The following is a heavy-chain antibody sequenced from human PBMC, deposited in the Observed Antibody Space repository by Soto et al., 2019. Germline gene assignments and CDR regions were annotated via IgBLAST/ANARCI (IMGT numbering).Heavy chain of an antibody. CDR2: VHYSGSA. D-gene: IGHD3-10*01. CDR3: ARHRWGSGSYSGLLDF. V-gene: IGHV4-39*01. Sequence: ETLSLTCSVSVGSSSTSSYFWGWIRQPPGKGLEWVGAVHYSGSANYRSSLQSRVTISVDTSQNQFSLRLRSVTAADTAVYYCARHRWGSGSYSGLLDFWGQGALVTVSS. CDR1: VGSSSTSSYF. J-gene: IGHJ4*02.